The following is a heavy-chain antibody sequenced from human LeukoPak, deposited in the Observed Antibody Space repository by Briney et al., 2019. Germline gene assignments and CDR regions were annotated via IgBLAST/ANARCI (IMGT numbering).Heavy chain of an antibody. D-gene: IGHD6-13*01. CDR2: ISYDGSSK. J-gene: IGHJ6*02. CDR3: AKDGKEQQLVYYCYYGMDV. V-gene: IGHV3-30*18. CDR1: GFTFSSYG. Sequence: GRSLRLSCAASGFTFSSYGMHWVRQAPGKGLEWVAVISYDGSSKYYADSVKGRFTISRDNSKNTLYLQMNSLRAEDTAVYYCAKDGKEQQLVYYCYYGMDVWGQGTTVTVSS.